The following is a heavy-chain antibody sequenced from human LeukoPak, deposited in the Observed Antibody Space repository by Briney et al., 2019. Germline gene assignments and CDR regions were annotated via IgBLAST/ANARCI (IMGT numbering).Heavy chain of an antibody. V-gene: IGHV1-46*01. CDR1: GYTFTSYY. CDR3: ARGLNFWSGYSPLHSMDV. J-gene: IGHJ6*02. Sequence: ASVKVSCKASGYTFTSYYMHWVRQAPGQGLEWMGIINPSGGSTSYAQKFQGRVTMTRDTSTSTVYMELSSLRSEDTAVYYCARGLNFWSGYSPLHSMDVWGQGTTVTVSS. CDR2: INPSGGST. D-gene: IGHD3-3*01.